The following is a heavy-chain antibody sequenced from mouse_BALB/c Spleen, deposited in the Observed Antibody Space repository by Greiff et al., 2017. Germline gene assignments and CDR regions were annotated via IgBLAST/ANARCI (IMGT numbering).Heavy chain of an antibody. J-gene: IGHJ1*01. V-gene: IGHV14-3*02. D-gene: IGHD3-2*01. Sequence: VQLQQSGAELVKPGASVKLSCTASGFNIKDTYMHWVKQRPEQGLEWIGRIDPANGNTKYDPKFQGKATITADTSSNTAYLQLSSLTSEDTAVYYCARSTTARATYFDVWGAGTTVTVSA. CDR3: ARSTTARATYFDV. CDR1: GFNIKDTY. CDR2: IDPANGNT.